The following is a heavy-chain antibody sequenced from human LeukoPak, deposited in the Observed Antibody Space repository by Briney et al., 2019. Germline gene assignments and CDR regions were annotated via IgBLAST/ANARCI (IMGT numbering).Heavy chain of an antibody. D-gene: IGHD3-10*01. CDR2: IIPILGIA. CDR1: GGTFSSYA. CDR3: ASRSGSYYNGNFQH. Sequence: GSSVKVSCKASGGTFSSYAISWVRQAPGQGLEWMGRIIPILGIANYAQKFQGRVTITADKSTSTAYMELSSLRSEDTAVYYCASRSGSYYNGNFQHWGQGTLVTVSS. V-gene: IGHV1-69*04. J-gene: IGHJ1*01.